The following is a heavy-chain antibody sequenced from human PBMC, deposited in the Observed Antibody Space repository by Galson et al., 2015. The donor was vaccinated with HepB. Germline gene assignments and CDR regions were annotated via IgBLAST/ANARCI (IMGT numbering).Heavy chain of an antibody. D-gene: IGHD1-1*01. Sequence: SLRLSCAASGFTFSGSAMHWVRQASGKGLEWVGRIRSKSDNYATAYAASVKGRFTISRDDSKNTAYLQMNSLKTEDTAVYYCINLNDPSSAFDIWGQGTMVTVSS. CDR3: INLNDPSSAFDI. J-gene: IGHJ3*02. CDR1: GFTFSGSA. V-gene: IGHV3-73*01. CDR2: IRSKSDNYAT.